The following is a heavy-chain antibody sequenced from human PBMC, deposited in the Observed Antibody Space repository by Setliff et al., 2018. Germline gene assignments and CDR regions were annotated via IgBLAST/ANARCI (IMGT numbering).Heavy chain of an antibody. J-gene: IGHJ4*02. D-gene: IGHD2-2*01. CDR3: AKDWNPSTYWHTDYFDS. V-gene: IGHV3-23*01. CDR2: ISGRGDST. CDR1: GFTFSSYA. Sequence: GGSLRLSCAASGFTFSSYAMTWVRQAPGKGLERVSAISGRGDSTFYEDAVKGRFTISRDNSKNTLYLQMNSLRAEDTAIYYCAKDWNPSTYWHTDYFDSWGQGTLVTVSS.